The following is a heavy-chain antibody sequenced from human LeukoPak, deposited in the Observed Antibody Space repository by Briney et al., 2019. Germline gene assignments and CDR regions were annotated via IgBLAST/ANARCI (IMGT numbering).Heavy chain of an antibody. V-gene: IGHV3-43*01. J-gene: IGHJ4*02. Sequence: GGSLRLSCAASGFTFDDYTIHWVRQAPGKGLEWVSLISWDGGSRYYADSVKGRFTISRDNSKNSLNLQMNSLRIEDTALYYCAKESDGGSFDIDYWGRGTLVTVSS. CDR1: GFTFDDYT. CDR3: AKESDGGSFDIDY. CDR2: ISWDGGSR. D-gene: IGHD1-26*01.